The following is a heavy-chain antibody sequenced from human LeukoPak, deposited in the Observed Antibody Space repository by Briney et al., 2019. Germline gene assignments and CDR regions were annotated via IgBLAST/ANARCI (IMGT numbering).Heavy chain of an antibody. CDR3: ATVKYDYGDPVGWFDP. D-gene: IGHD4-17*01. Sequence: GGSLRLSCAASGFPFSASAMTWVRQAPGKGLEWVSHILSTGTTYYADSVRGRFTISRDNSKNTLYLLMTSLRADDTAVYYCATVKYDYGDPVGWFDPWGQGTLVTVSS. J-gene: IGHJ5*02. CDR1: GFPFSASA. V-gene: IGHV3-23*01. CDR2: ILSTGTT.